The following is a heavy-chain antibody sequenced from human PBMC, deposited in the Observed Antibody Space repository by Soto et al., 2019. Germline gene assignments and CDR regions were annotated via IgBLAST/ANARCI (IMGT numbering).Heavy chain of an antibody. V-gene: IGHV1-2*02. D-gene: IGHD3-9*01. Sequence: ASVKVSCKASGYTFTGHYIHWVRQAPGQGLEWMGWSNSNSGGTNYAQKFQGRVTMTRDTSISTAYMELSRLRSDDTAVYYWAKGGGVTYFDILTGLRGWFDYWGQGTLVTVSS. CDR2: SNSNSGGT. CDR3: AKGGGVTYFDILTGLRGWFDY. J-gene: IGHJ4*02. CDR1: GYTFTGHY.